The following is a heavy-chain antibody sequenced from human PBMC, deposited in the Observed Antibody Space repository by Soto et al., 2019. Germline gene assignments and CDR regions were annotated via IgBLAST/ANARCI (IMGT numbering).Heavy chain of an antibody. CDR2: ISTFNSHT. Sequence: ASVKVCCKASGYTFTSYGISWVRQAPGQGLEWMGWISTFNSHTDYAQKVQGRVAMTTDRSTGTAYMELRSLRSDDTAVYYCARGPLDYPIPDFDYWGQGTLVTVSS. CDR3: ARGPLDYPIPDFDY. CDR1: GYTFTSYG. D-gene: IGHD2-8*01. J-gene: IGHJ4*02. V-gene: IGHV1-18*01.